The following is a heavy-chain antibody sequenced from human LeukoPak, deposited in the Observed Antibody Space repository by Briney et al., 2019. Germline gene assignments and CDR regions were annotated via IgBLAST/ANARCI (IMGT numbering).Heavy chain of an antibody. V-gene: IGHV3-74*03. CDR3: ARDLDWILFDY. D-gene: IGHD3-9*01. CDR1: GFTFSTYW. Sequence: PGGSLRLSCAASGFTFSTYWMHWVRQAPGKGLVWVSRVRPEGTTTAYADSVKGRFTISRDNAKNTLFLQMNSLSAEDTAVYYCARDLDWILFDYWGQGTLVTDSS. CDR2: VRPEGTTT. J-gene: IGHJ4*02.